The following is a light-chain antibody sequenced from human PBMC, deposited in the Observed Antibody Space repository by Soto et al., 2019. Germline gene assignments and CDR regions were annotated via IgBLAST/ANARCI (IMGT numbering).Light chain of an antibody. J-gene: IGKJ1*01. CDR1: QSVSNY. Sequence: EIVLTQSPATLSLSPGERATLSCRASQSVSNYLAWYQQKPGQAPRLLIYDASNRASGIPARFSGSGSGTDFTLTISSLDPEDFAVYWCQQYDSSPRTFGQGTKVDIK. CDR3: QQYDSSPRT. CDR2: DAS. V-gene: IGKV3-11*01.